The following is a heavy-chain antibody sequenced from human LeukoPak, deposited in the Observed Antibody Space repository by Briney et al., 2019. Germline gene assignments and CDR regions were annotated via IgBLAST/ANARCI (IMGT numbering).Heavy chain of an antibody. J-gene: IGHJ4*02. CDR2: TSYSEGT. CDR1: GGSVSRGGCY. Sequence: SETLSLTCTVSGGSVSRGGCYWNWIRQHPGKGLEWIGFTSYSEGTYYNPSLMSRITISVDRSQNQFSLKMRDVTAADTAVYFCATADWESFYFDSWGQGALVAVSS. CDR3: ATADWESFYFDS. V-gene: IGHV4-31*03. D-gene: IGHD1-26*01.